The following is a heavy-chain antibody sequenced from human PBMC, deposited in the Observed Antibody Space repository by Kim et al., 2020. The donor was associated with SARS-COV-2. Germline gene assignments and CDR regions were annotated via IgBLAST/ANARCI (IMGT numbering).Heavy chain of an antibody. D-gene: IGHD3-22*01. V-gene: IGHV3-53*04. J-gene: IGHJ4*02. CDR1: GFTVSSNY. Sequence: GGSLRLSCAASGFTVSSNYMSWVRQAPGKGLEWVSVIYSGGSTYYADSVKGRFTISRHNSKNTLYLQMNSLRAEDTAVYYCARDRGGYYDSSGSFDYWGQGTLVTVSS. CDR3: ARDRGGYYDSSGSFDY. CDR2: IYSGGST.